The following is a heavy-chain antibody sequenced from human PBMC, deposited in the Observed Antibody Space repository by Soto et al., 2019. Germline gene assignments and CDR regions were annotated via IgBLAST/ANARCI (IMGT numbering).Heavy chain of an antibody. V-gene: IGHV1-69*04. D-gene: IGHD3-3*01. Sequence: GASVKVSCKASGGTFSSYTISWVRQAPGQGLEWMGRIIPILGIANYAQKFQGRVTITADKSTSTAYMELSSLRSEDTAVYYCARDGRTIFGVVIDFDYWGQGTLVTVSS. CDR2: IIPILGIA. CDR3: ARDGRTIFGVVIDFDY. CDR1: GGTFSSYT. J-gene: IGHJ4*02.